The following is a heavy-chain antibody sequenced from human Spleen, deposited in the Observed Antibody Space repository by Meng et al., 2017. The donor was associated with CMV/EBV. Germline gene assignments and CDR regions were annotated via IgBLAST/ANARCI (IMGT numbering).Heavy chain of an antibody. Sequence: GGSLRLSCAASGFTFSSYGMHWVRQAPGKGLEWIAYISSSRSTIYYADSVKGRFTISRDNAENALLLQMNSLRAEDTAVYYCARDPPTYNWNQRRDAFDIWGRGSTVTVSS. D-gene: IGHD1-20*01. V-gene: IGHV3-48*04. CDR3: ARDPPTYNWNQRRDAFDI. CDR1: GFTFSSYG. CDR2: ISSSRSTI. J-gene: IGHJ3*02.